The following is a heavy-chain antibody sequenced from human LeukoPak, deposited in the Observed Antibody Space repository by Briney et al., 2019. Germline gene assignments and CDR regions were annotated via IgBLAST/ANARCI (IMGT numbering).Heavy chain of an antibody. CDR2: IKSKTDGGTT. V-gene: IGHV3-15*01. CDR1: GFTFSNAW. CDR3: TTDIVVVPAALDY. Sequence: PGGSLRLSCAASGFTFSNAWMSWVRQAPGKGLEWVGRIKSKTDGGTTDYAAPVKGRFTISRDDSKNTLYLQMNSLKTEDTAVYYCTTDIVVVPAALDYWGQGTLVTVSS. J-gene: IGHJ4*02. D-gene: IGHD2-2*01.